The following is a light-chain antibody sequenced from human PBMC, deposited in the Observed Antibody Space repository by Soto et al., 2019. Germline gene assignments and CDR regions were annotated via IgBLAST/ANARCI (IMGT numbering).Light chain of an antibody. CDR2: GAS. CDR3: QQLNYWPRIT. CDR1: QSVGTN. V-gene: IGKV3-15*01. J-gene: IGKJ5*01. Sequence: DIVMTQSPGTLSVSPGERATLSCRASQSVGTNLAWYQQRPGQAPRLLVYGASTRASGIPPRFSGSGSGTDFTLTISSLQSEDFAVYYCQQLNYWPRITFGQVTRLEIK.